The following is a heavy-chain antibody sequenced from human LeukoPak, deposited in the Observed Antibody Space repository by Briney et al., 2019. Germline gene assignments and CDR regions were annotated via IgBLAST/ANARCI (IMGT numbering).Heavy chain of an antibody. CDR3: ANSWYYYDSSGLPKADAFDR. J-gene: IGHJ3*01. D-gene: IGHD3-22*01. V-gene: IGHV4-38-2*02. CDR2: IYRTGRT. Sequence: SETLSLTCTVSGGSISSGAYWGSVRQPPGKGLEWIATIYRTGRTYYNPSLESRVTISIDTSKNQFSLKLNSVTAADTAVYYCANSWYYYDSSGLPKADAFDRWGQGTLVTVSS. CDR1: GGSISSGAY.